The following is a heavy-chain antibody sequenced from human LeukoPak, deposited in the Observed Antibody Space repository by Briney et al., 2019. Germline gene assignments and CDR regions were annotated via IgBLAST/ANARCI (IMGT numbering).Heavy chain of an antibody. CDR3: ARVVGATEIREYYFDY. CDR1: GGSISGSFYY. CDR2: IYYSGST. D-gene: IGHD1-26*01. V-gene: IGHV4-39*01. J-gene: IGHJ4*02. Sequence: SETLSLTCTVSGGSISGSFYYWGWIRQPPGKGLEWIGSIYYSGSTYYNPSLKSRVTISVDTSKNQFSLNLSSVTAADTAVYYCARVVGATEIREYYFDYWGQGTLVTVSS.